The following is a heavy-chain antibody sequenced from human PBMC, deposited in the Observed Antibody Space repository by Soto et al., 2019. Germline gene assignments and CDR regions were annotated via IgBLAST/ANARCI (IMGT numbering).Heavy chain of an antibody. Sequence: ASVKVSCKASGYTFTSYDINWVRQATGQGLEWMGWVNPNSGNTGYAQKFQGRVTMTRNTSISTAYMELSSLRSEDTAVYYCARGSITIFSDWFDPWGQGTLVTVSS. CDR1: GYTFTSYD. CDR2: VNPNSGNT. J-gene: IGHJ5*02. CDR3: ARGSITIFSDWFDP. D-gene: IGHD3-3*01. V-gene: IGHV1-8*01.